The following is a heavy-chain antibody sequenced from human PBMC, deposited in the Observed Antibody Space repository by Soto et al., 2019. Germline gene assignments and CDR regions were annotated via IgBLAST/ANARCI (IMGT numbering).Heavy chain of an antibody. CDR1: VFTFISYS. CDR2: ISSSSSYI. J-gene: IGHJ6*02. CDR3: AILGSSSWYYYYGMDV. Sequence: GWSLRLSCASSVFTFISYSMNWVRQAPGKGLEWVSSISSSSSYIYYADSVKGRFTISRDNAKNSLYLQMNSLRAEDTAVYYCAILGSSSWYYYYGMDVWGQGTTVTVSS. V-gene: IGHV3-21*01. D-gene: IGHD6-13*01.